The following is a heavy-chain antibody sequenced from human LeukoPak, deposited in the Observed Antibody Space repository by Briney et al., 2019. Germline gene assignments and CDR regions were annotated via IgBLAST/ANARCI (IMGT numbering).Heavy chain of an antibody. CDR3: ARAAQPGFDP. V-gene: IGHV3-48*01. Sequence: GGSLRLSCGASRLTFSTYSMNWVRQAPGKGQEWVSYISSDSGTIYYADSVKGRFTISRDNAKKSLYLQMNSLRAEDTAVYYCARAAQPGFDPWGQGTLVTVSS. J-gene: IGHJ5*02. D-gene: IGHD1-14*01. CDR2: ISSDSGTI. CDR1: RLTFSTYS.